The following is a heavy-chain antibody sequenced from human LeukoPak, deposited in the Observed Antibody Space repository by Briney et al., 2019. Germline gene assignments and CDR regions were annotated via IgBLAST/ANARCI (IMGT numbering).Heavy chain of an antibody. CDR3: ARGPDIVVVPADSAPYNWFDP. V-gene: IGHV3-48*01. CDR1: EFTFSSYS. D-gene: IGHD2-2*01. CDR2: ISSSSSTI. Sequence: GGSLRLSCAASEFTFSSYSMNWVRQAPGKGLEWVSYISSSSSTIYYADSVKGRFTISRDNAKNSLYLQMNSLRAEDTAVYYCARGPDIVVVPADSAPYNWFDPWGQGTLVTVSS. J-gene: IGHJ5*02.